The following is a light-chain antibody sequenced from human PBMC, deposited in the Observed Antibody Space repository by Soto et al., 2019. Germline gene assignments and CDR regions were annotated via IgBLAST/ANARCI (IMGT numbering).Light chain of an antibody. CDR2: DAS. V-gene: IGKV3-11*01. J-gene: IGKJ4*01. CDR3: QQRSNWPPLT. CDR1: QSVSSY. Sequence: EIVLTQSPATLSLSPGERATLSCRASQSVSSYLAWYQQKPGQAPRLLIYDASNRATGIPARFSGSGSGTAFSLTISSLEPEDFEDYYCQQRSNWPPLTFGGGTKVEIK.